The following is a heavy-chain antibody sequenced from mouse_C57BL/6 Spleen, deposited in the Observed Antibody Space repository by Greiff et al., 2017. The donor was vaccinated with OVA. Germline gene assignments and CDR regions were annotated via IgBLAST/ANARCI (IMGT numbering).Heavy chain of an antibody. J-gene: IGHJ1*03. D-gene: IGHD1-1*01. V-gene: IGHV1-62-2*01. CDR3: ARHEDRPYYGSSSDWYFDV. Sequence: QVQLQQSGAELVKPGASVKLSCKASGYTFTDYTIHWVKQRSGQGLEWIGWFYPGSGSIKYNEKFKDKATLTADKSSSTVYMELSRLTSEDSAVYFCARHEDRPYYGSSSDWYFDVWGTGTTVTVSS. CDR1: GYTFTDYT. CDR2: FYPGSGSI.